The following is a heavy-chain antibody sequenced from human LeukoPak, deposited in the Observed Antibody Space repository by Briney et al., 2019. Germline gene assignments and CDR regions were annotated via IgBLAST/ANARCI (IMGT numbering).Heavy chain of an antibody. CDR2: INHSGST. J-gene: IGHJ5*02. D-gene: IGHD4-11*01. Sequence: PSETLSLTCAVYGGSFSGYYWSWIRQPPGKGLEWIGEINHSGSTNYNPSLKSRVTISVDTSKNQFSLKLSSVTAADTAVYYCARVTTRALNWFDPWGQGTLVTVSS. CDR1: GGSFSGYY. CDR3: ARVTTRALNWFDP. V-gene: IGHV4-34*01.